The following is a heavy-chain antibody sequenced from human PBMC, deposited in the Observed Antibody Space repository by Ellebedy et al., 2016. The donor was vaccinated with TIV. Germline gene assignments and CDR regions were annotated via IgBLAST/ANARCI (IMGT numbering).Heavy chain of an antibody. CDR1: GYSISTGYY. CDR2: IYHTGNT. J-gene: IGHJ6*02. CDR3: VLVAALRDRYYYYGVGV. V-gene: IGHV4-38-2*02. D-gene: IGHD2-2*01. Sequence: MPSETLSLTCTVSGYSISTGYYWGWIRQPPGKGLEWIGIIYHTGNTYDNPSLKGRVTISVDTSKSQFSLDLTSVTAADTAVYYCVLVAALRDRYYYYGVGVWGQGTTVTVSS.